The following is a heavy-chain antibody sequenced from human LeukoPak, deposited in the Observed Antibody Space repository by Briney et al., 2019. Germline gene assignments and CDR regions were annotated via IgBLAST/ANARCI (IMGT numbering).Heavy chain of an antibody. J-gene: IGHJ6*02. CDR1: GGSISSHY. CDR3: ATVRWTYGYYVPYYYYYYGMDV. Sequence: SETLSLTCTVYGGSISSHYWSWMRQPPGKGLEWIGYMYYSGSTNYNPSLKSRVTISVDTSKNQFSLKLSSVTAADTAVYYCATVRWTYGYYVPYYYYYYGMDVWDQGTTVTVSS. CDR2: MYYSGST. V-gene: IGHV4-59*11. D-gene: IGHD4-17*01.